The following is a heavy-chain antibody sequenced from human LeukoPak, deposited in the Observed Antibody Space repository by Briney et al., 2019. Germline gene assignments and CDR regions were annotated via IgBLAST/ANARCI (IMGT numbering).Heavy chain of an antibody. CDR2: ISGSGGST. D-gene: IGHD2-2*01. V-gene: IGHV3-23*01. CDR3: AKAGYCSSTSCYADFDY. J-gene: IGHJ4*02. CDR1: GFTFSSYA. Sequence: GGSLRLSCAASGFTFSSYAMSWVRQAPGKGLEWVSAISGSGGSTYYADSVKGRFTISRDNSKNTLYLQMNSLRAEDTAVYYRAKAGYCSSTSCYADFDYWGQGTLVTVSS.